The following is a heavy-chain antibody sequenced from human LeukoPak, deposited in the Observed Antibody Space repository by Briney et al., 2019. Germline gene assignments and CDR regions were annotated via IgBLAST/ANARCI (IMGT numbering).Heavy chain of an antibody. CDR3: ARDAGQHLTAFDY. J-gene: IGHJ4*02. Sequence: SETLSLTCTVSGGSISSGSYYWSWIRQPAGKGLEWIGRIYTSGSTNYNPSLKSRVTISVDTSKNQFSLKLSSVTAADTAVYYCARDAGQHLTAFDYWGQGTLVTVSS. D-gene: IGHD3-9*01. CDR2: IYTSGST. CDR1: GGSISSGSYY. V-gene: IGHV4-61*02.